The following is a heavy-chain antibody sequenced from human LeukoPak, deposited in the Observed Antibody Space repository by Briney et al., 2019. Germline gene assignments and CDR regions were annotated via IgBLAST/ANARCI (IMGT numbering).Heavy chain of an antibody. CDR3: ARDKEYYDFAYYFDY. CDR1: GFTFSSYA. CDR2: ISYDGSNK. V-gene: IGHV3-30-3*01. Sequence: PGGSLRLSCAASGFTFSSYAMHWVRQAPGKGLEWVAVISYDGSNKYYADSVKGRFTISRDNSKNTLYLQMNSLRAEDTAVYYCARDKEYYDFAYYFDYWGQGTLVTVSS. J-gene: IGHJ4*02. D-gene: IGHD3-22*01.